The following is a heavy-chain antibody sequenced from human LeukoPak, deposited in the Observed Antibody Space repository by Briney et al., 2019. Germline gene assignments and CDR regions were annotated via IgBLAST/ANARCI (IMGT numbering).Heavy chain of an antibody. V-gene: IGHV1-69*04. D-gene: IGHD6-6*01. J-gene: IGHJ5*02. CDR1: GGTFSSYA. CDR2: IIPILGIA. Sequence: GASVKVSCKASGGTFSSYAISWVRQAPGQGLEWMGRIIPILGIANYAQKFQGRVTITADKSTSTAYMELSGLRSEDTAVYYCARSIAPRRWFDPWGQGTLVTVSS. CDR3: ARSIAPRRWFDP.